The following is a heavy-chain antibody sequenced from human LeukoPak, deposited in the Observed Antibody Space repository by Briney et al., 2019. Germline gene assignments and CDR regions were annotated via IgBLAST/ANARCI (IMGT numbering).Heavy chain of an antibody. V-gene: IGHV1-46*01. J-gene: IGHJ5*02. Sequence: ASVTVSCKASGYTFTSYYMHWVRQAPGQGLEWMGIINPSGGSTSYAQKFQGRVTMTRDTSTSTVYMELSSLRSEDTAVYYCARGPTTVTTFRSWFDPWGQGTLVTVSS. CDR1: GYTFTSYY. CDR3: ARGPTTVTTFRSWFDP. D-gene: IGHD4-17*01. CDR2: INPSGGST.